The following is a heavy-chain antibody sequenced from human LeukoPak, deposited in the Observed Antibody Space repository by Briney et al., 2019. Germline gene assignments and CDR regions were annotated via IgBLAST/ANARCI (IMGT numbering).Heavy chain of an antibody. CDR2: LHHSGST. J-gene: IGHJ4*02. D-gene: IGHD3-22*01. CDR1: GYSITSTYW. Sequence: SETLSLTCAVSGYSITSTYWWGWSRQTPGRGLEWIGSLHHSGSTSYSPSLKSRVTISVDTSKNQFSLRLSSVTAADTAVYYCARVGGDDSTGHYSVDYWGQGTLVTVSS. CDR3: ARVGGDDSTGHYSVDY. V-gene: IGHV4-38-2*01.